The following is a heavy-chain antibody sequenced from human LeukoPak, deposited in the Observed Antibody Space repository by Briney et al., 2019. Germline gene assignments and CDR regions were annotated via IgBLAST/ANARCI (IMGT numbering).Heavy chain of an antibody. Sequence: GGSLRLSCAASGFTFSSYGMHWVRQAPGKGPEWVAVISYDGSNKYYADSVKGRFTISRDNSKNTLYLQMNSLRAEDTAVYYCARDGRIVVVPAAIEVGWFDPWGQGTLVTVSS. J-gene: IGHJ5*02. CDR1: GFTFSSYG. V-gene: IGHV3-30*03. CDR2: ISYDGSNK. D-gene: IGHD2-2*02. CDR3: ARDGRIVVVPAAIEVGWFDP.